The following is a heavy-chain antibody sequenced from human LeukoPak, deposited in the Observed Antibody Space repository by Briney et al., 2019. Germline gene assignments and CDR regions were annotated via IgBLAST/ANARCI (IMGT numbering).Heavy chain of an antibody. CDR1: GFTFSSYA. J-gene: IGHJ4*02. CDR3: AKDRGLWFGELLLDY. D-gene: IGHD3-10*01. Sequence: PGGSLRLSCAASGFTFSSYAMHWVRQAPGKGLEWVAVISYDGSNKYYADSVRGRFTISRDNSKNTLYLQMNSLRAEDTAVYYCAKDRGLWFGELLLDYWGQGTLVTVSS. CDR2: ISYDGSNK. V-gene: IGHV3-30*04.